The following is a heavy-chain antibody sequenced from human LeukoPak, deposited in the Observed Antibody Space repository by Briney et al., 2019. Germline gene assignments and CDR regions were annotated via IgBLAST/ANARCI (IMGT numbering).Heavy chain of an antibody. CDR1: GYTFTGHA. CDR2: INTKTGNP. D-gene: IGHD6-19*01. Sequence: ASVKVSCKASGYTFTGHAMNWVRQAPGQEPEWMGYINTKTGNPTYAQGFTGRFLQISSLKPEDTGVYYCAKGGWVAVTGMDSWGQGTLVTVSS. V-gene: IGHV7-4-1*02. CDR3: AKGGWVAVTGMDS. J-gene: IGHJ4*02.